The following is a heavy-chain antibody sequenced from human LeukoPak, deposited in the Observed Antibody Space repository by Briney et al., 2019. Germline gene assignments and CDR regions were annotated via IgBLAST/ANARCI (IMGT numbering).Heavy chain of an antibody. CDR2: IIPILGLA. Sequence: SVKLSCKPSGGSFSRYAISWVRQPPGLGLGWIGGIIPILGLANYAQKFQSRVTITADKFTRTGYMDLSSLRAQETGVYYCARDPGEWRVDIAMVFDEWGQETLLTVSS. CDR1: GGSFSRYA. J-gene: IGHJ4*02. D-gene: IGHD5-18*01. CDR3: ARDPGEWRVDIAMVFDE. V-gene: IGHV1-69*04.